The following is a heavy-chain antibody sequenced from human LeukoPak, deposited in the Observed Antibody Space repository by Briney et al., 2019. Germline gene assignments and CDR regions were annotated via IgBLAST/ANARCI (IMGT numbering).Heavy chain of an antibody. D-gene: IGHD6-19*01. J-gene: IGHJ4*02. V-gene: IGHV3-30*02. CDR3: ARGLSVDPYLHN. CDR1: GFTFSSYG. CDR2: IRYDGSNK. Sequence: PGGSLRLSCAASGFTFSSYGMHWVRQAPGKGLEWVAFIRYDGSNKYYADSVKDRFTISRDNSKNTLYLQMNSLRAEDTAVYYCARGLSVDPYLHNWGQGTLVTVSS.